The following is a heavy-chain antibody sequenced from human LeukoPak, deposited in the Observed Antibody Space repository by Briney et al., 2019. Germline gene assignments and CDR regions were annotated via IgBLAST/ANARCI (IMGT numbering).Heavy chain of an antibody. Sequence: GGSLRLSCAASGFKFTSYAMSWVRQAPGKGLEWVSSISASAAMTYYADSVRGRFTVSRDNSNNTLYLQMSSLTAADTAVYYCAKDRSIGTYYTFDHWGQGTLVTVSS. CDR1: GFKFTSYA. V-gene: IGHV3-23*01. D-gene: IGHD1-26*01. J-gene: IGHJ4*02. CDR3: AKDRSIGTYYTFDH. CDR2: ISASAAMT.